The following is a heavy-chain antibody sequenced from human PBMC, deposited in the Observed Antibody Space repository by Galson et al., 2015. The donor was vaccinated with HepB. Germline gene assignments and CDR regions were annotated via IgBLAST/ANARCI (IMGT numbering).Heavy chain of an antibody. CDR2: INAGNGNT. CDR3: ASLEKQQLVFDY. V-gene: IGHV1-3*01. J-gene: IGHJ4*02. CDR1: GYTFTSYA. Sequence: SVKVSCKASGYTFTSYAMHWVRQAPGQRLEWMGWINAGNGNTKYSQKFQGRVTITRDTSASTAYMELSGLRSEDTAVYYCASLEKQQLVFDYWGQGTLVTVSS. D-gene: IGHD6-13*01.